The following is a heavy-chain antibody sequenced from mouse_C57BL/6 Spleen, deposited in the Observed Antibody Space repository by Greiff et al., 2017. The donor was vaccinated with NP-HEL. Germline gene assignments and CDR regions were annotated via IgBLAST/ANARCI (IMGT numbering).Heavy chain of an antibody. CDR2: IDPSDSYT. CDR1: GYTFTSYW. J-gene: IGHJ3*01. V-gene: IGHV1-50*01. D-gene: IGHD1-1*01. CDR3: ARRGTVEAY. Sequence: QVQLQQPGAELVKPGASVKLSCKASGYTFTSYWMQWVKQRPGQGLEWIGEIDPSDSYTNYNQKFKGKATLTVDTSSSTAYMQLSSLTSEDSAVYYCARRGTVEAYWGQGTLVTVSA.